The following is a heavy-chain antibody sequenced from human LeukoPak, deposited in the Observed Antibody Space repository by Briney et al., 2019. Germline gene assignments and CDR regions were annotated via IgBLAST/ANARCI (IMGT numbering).Heavy chain of an antibody. CDR2: IYYSGST. V-gene: IGHV4-39*07. D-gene: IGHD5-18*01. CDR3: ARVQPGWLQRNFDY. Sequence: SETLSLTCTVSGGSISSSTYYWGWIRQPPGKGLEWIGSIYYSGSTYYNPSLKSRVIISVDTSKNQFSLKVRSVTAADTAVYYCARVQPGWLQRNFDYWGQGTLVTVSS. J-gene: IGHJ4*02. CDR1: GGSISSSTYY.